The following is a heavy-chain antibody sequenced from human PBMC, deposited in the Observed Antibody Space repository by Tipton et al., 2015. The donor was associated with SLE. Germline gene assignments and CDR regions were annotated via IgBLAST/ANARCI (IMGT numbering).Heavy chain of an antibody. CDR3: ARDQQLVQGWFDP. CDR1: NVSVSTRTYY. J-gene: IGHJ5*02. CDR2: IYYSGST. D-gene: IGHD6-13*01. V-gene: IGHV4-39*07. Sequence: TLSLTCTVSNVSVSTRTYYWGWIRQPPGKGLEWIGSIYYSGSTYYHPSLKSRVTISVDTSKNQFSLKLSSVTAADTAVYYCARDQQLVQGWFDPWGQGTLVTVSS.